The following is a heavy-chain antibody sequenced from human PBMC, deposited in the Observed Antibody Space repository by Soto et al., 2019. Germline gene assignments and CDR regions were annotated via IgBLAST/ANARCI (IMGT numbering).Heavy chain of an antibody. V-gene: IGHV4-59*03. Sequence: PSETLSLTCTVSGGSIRSYYWSWSRQLPGKGLEWIGCLYYSGGTNYNPSLKSRVTISVDTSKNTLYLQMNSLGAEDTAAYYCAPHVSCSGGSCQYDAFAIRGQGTMVTVSS. D-gene: IGHD2-15*01. J-gene: IGHJ3*02. CDR2: LYYSGGT. CDR1: GGSIRSYY. CDR3: APHVSCSGGSCQYDAFAI.